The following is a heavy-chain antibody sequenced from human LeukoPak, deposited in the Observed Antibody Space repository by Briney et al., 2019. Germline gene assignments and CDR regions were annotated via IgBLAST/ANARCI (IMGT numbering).Heavy chain of an antibody. Sequence: SVKVSCKASGGTFSSYTISWVRQAPGQGLEWRGRIIPILGIANYAQKFQGRVTITADKSTSTAYMELSSLRSEDTAVYYCARDFSLGSNKRPFDYWGQGTLVTVSS. CDR3: ARDFSLGSNKRPFDY. CDR2: IIPILGIA. CDR1: GGTFSSYT. V-gene: IGHV1-69*04. D-gene: IGHD4-11*01. J-gene: IGHJ4*02.